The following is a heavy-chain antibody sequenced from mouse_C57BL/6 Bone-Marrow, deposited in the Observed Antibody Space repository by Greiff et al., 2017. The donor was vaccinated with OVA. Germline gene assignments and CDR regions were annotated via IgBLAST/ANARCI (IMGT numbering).Heavy chain of an antibody. J-gene: IGHJ2*01. D-gene: IGHD1-1*01. Sequence: VKLVESGAELMKPGASVKLSCKATGYTFTGYWIEWVKQRPGHGLEWIGEILPGSGSTNYNEKFKGKATFTADTSSNTAYMQLSSLTTEDSAIYCCARTPSYYGSSYRGYWGQGTTLTVSS. CDR3: ARTPSYYGSSYRGY. V-gene: IGHV1-9*01. CDR1: GYTFTGYW. CDR2: ILPGSGST.